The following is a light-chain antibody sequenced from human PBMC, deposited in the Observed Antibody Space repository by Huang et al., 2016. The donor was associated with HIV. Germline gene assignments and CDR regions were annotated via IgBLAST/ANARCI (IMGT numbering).Light chain of an antibody. CDR3: QESYSAFIS. CDR1: QGIRTY. V-gene: IGKV1-39*01. J-gene: IGKJ5*01. Sequence: IQMTQFPASLSASIGDRVTMTCRASQGIRTYLNWYQQKPGRAPKLLSSGASRLYSGVPSRFRGSGSGTDFTLTISGLQLEDYATYYCQESYSAFISFGQGTRL. CDR2: GAS.